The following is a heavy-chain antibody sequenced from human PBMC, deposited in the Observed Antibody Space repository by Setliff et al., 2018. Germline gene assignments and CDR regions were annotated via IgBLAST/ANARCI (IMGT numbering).Heavy chain of an antibody. CDR3: ARSDGDYYYGMDV. CDR1: GFTFTSSA. Sequence: ASVKVSCKASGFTFTSSAVQWVRQARGQRLEWIGWIVVGSGNTKYSQKFQGRVTITRDTSASTAYMELSSLRSEDTAVYYCARSDGDYYYGMDVWGQGTTVTVSS. J-gene: IGHJ6*02. CDR2: IVVGSGNT. D-gene: IGHD4-17*01. V-gene: IGHV1-58*01.